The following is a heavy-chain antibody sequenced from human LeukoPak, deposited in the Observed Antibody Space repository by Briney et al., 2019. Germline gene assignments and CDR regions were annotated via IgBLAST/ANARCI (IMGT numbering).Heavy chain of an antibody. CDR1: GFTFSRNA. J-gene: IGHJ4*02. Sequence: GGSLRLSCAASGFTFSRNAMHWVRQAPGKGLEWVAVISYDGKFAYYEDSVKGRFTISRDNSKDSLSLQMNRLSTEDTAVSDCEKDRGYVIASNFFDDWGQGTLVTVSS. V-gene: IGHV3-30*18. CDR3: EKDRGYVIASNFFDD. CDR2: ISYDGKFA. D-gene: IGHD2-8*01.